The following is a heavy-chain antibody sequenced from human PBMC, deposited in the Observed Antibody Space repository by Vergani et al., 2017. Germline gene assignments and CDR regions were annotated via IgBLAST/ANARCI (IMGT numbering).Heavy chain of an antibody. J-gene: IGHJ5*02. Sequence: QVQLQESGPGLVKPSETLSLTCTVSGGSISSYYWSWIRQPPGKGLEWIGYIYYSGSTNYNPSLKSRVTISVDTSKNQFSLKLSSVTAADTAVYYCARVAGVLEWFSLGWFDPWGQGTLVTVSS. CDR2: IYYSGST. D-gene: IGHD3-3*01. CDR1: GGSISSYY. CDR3: ARVAGVLEWFSLGWFDP. V-gene: IGHV4-59*08.